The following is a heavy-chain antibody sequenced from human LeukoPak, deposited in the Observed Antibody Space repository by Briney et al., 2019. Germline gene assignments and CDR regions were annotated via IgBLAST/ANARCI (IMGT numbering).Heavy chain of an antibody. CDR1: GFTFSSYS. V-gene: IGHV3-53*01. CDR3: AREFKQQLGWFDP. D-gene: IGHD6-13*01. Sequence: GGSLRLSCAASGFTFSSYSMNWVRQAPGKGLEWVSVIYSGGSTYYADSVKGRFTISRDNSKNTLYLQMNSLRAEDTAVYYCAREFKQQLGWFDPWGQGTLVTVSS. CDR2: IYSGGST. J-gene: IGHJ5*02.